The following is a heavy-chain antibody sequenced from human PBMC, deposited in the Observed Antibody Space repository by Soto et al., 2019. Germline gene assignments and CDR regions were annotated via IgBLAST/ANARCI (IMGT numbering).Heavy chain of an antibody. CDR3: ARGRYNWNYNSRLWYFDY. Sequence: SETLSLTCTVSGGSISSSSYYWGWIRQPPGKGLEWIGSIYYSGSTYYNPSLKSRVTISVDTSKNQFSLKLSSVTAADTAVYYCARGRYNWNYNSRLWYFDYWGQGTLVTVSS. CDR2: IYYSGST. J-gene: IGHJ4*02. CDR1: GGSISSSSYY. D-gene: IGHD1-7*01. V-gene: IGHV4-39*01.